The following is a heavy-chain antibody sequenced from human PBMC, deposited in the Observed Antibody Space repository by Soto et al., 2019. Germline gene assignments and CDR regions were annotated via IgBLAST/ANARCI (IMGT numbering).Heavy chain of an antibody. CDR1: GFTFSSSA. J-gene: IGHJ6*02. CDR3: AKDSDSSYEYGMDV. Sequence: EVQLLESGGGFVQPGGSLRLSCAASGFTFSSSAMSWVRQAPGKGLEWVSAISGSGGSTYYADSVKGRFTISRDNSKNTLYLQMNSLRAEDTAVYYCAKDSDSSYEYGMDVWGQGTTVTVS. V-gene: IGHV3-23*01. CDR2: ISGSGGST. D-gene: IGHD2-2*01.